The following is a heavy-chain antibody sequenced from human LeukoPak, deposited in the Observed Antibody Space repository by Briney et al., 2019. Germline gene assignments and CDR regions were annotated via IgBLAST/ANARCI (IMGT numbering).Heavy chain of an antibody. CDR2: TWYGGS. CDR1: GFTLWRHG. Sequence: PGKSLRLSCTTSGFTLWRHGMHRVRQAPGKGLEWVAVTWYGGSDYADSVRGRFSVSRDIFGNTVYLQMDNLRVEDTALYYCAREQSTSGHAGAFDIWGQGTVVTVSS. D-gene: IGHD5-12*01. CDR3: AREQSTSGHAGAFDI. V-gene: IGHV3-33*01. J-gene: IGHJ3*02.